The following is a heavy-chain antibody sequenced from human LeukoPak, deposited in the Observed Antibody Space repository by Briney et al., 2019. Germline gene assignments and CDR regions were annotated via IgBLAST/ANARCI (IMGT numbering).Heavy chain of an antibody. J-gene: IGHJ3*02. Sequence: GGSLRLSCAASGFTFSDYYMSWIRQAPGKGLEWVSYISSSGSTIYYADSVKGRFTISRDNAKNSLYLQMNSLRAEDTAVYYCAKTCGGDCYIAFDIWGQGTMVTVSS. V-gene: IGHV3-11*04. CDR3: AKTCGGDCYIAFDI. CDR2: ISSSGSTI. CDR1: GFTFSDYY. D-gene: IGHD2-21*02.